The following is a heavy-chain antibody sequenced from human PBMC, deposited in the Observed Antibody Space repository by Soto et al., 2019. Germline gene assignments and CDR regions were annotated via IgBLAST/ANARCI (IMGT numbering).Heavy chain of an antibody. J-gene: IGHJ5*02. CDR2: INHSGST. Sequence: SETLSLTCAVYGGSFSGYYWSWIRQPPGKGLEWIGEINHSGSTNYNPSLKSRVTISVDTSKNQFSLKLSSVTAADAAVYYCARGLLRGFIAAAGRKSNWFDPWGQGTLVTVSS. D-gene: IGHD6-13*01. CDR1: GGSFSGYY. V-gene: IGHV4-34*01. CDR3: ARGLLRGFIAAAGRKSNWFDP.